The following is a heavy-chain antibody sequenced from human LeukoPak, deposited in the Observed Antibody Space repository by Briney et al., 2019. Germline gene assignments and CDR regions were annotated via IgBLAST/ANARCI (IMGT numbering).Heavy chain of an antibody. V-gene: IGHV4-39*01. CDR1: GGSISSSSYY. CDR2: IYYSGST. CDR3: ARHLYSSSMYGWFDP. J-gene: IGHJ5*02. Sequence: PSETLSLTCTVSGGSISSSSYYWGWIRKPPGKGLAWIGSIYYSGSTYYNPSLKSRVTISVDTSKNQFSLKLSSVTAADTAVYYCARHLYSSSMYGWFDPWGQGTLVTVSS. D-gene: IGHD6-13*01.